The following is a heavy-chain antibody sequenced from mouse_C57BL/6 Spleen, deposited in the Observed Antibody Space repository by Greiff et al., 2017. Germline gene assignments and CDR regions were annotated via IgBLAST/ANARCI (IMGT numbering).Heavy chain of an antibody. CDR3: DRGGLHQAAY. Sequence: VQLQQSGAELVKPGASVKLSCTASGYTFTSYWMHWVKQRPGQGLEWIGNINPSNGDTKYNPKFQGKATLTADKSSSTAYLQLSRLTSEDSAVYSGDRGGLHQAAYWGQGTILTVS. D-gene: IGHD2-4*01. V-gene: IGHV1-7*01. CDR1: GYTFTSYW. CDR2: INPSNGDT. J-gene: IGHJ2*01.